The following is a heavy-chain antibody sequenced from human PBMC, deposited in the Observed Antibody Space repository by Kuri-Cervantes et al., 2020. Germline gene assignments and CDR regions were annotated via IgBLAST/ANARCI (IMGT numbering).Heavy chain of an antibody. D-gene: IGHD1-14*01. J-gene: IGHJ4*02. V-gene: IGHV4-38-2*02. CDR2: IHYSGST. CDR3: ARAGNPAGQYYFDS. Sequence: GSLRLSCTVSGYSISSGYYWGWIRQPPGKGLEWIGYIHYSGSTIYNPSLKSRVTISVDTSKNQFSLGLSSVTAADTAVYYCARAGNPAGQYYFDSWGQGTLVTVSS. CDR1: GYSISSGYY.